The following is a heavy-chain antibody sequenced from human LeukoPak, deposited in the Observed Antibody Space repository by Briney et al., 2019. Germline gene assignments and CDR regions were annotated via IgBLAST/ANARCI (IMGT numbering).Heavy chain of an antibody. CDR1: GGSISSSSYY. Sequence: SETLSLTCTVSGGSISSSSYYWGWIRQPPGKGLEWIGSIYYSGSTYYNPSLKSRVTISVDTSKNQFSLKLSSVTAADTAVYYCARDQAAMVTGVFDYWGQGTLVTVSS. CDR3: ARDQAAMVTGVFDY. D-gene: IGHD5-18*01. CDR2: IYYSGST. V-gene: IGHV4-39*07. J-gene: IGHJ4*02.